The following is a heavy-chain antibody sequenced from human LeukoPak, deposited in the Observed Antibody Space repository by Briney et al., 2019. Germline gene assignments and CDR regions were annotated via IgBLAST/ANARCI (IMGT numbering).Heavy chain of an antibody. V-gene: IGHV3-72*01. CDR2: TRNKANSYTT. D-gene: IGHD2-15*01. J-gene: IGHJ4*02. CDR1: GVTFSEYY. Sequence: TGGSLRLSCAASGVTFSEYYMGWVRQAPGKGREWVGRTRNKANSYTTEYAASVKGRFTISRDDSKNSKYLQMNSLKTEDTAVYYCVRSGSTWTQTFDYWGQGTLVTVSS. CDR3: VRSGSTWTQTFDY.